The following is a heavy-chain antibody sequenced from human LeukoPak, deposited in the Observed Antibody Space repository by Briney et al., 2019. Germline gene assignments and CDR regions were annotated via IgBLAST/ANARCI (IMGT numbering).Heavy chain of an antibody. D-gene: IGHD3-3*01. CDR1: GFTFSSYG. CDR3: ARGVNFWSGYHFDY. Sequence: GGSLRLSCAASGFTFSSYGMHWVRQAPGKGLEWVAFIRYDGSNKYYADSVKGRFTISRDNSKNTLYLQMNSLRAEDTAVYYCARGVNFWSGYHFDYWGQGTLVTVSS. J-gene: IGHJ4*02. V-gene: IGHV3-30*02. CDR2: IRYDGSNK.